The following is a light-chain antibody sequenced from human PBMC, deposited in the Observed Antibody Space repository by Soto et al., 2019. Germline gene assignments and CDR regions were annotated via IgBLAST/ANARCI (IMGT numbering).Light chain of an antibody. Sequence: QSALTQPASVSGSPGQSITISCTGTSSDIGGYNYVSWYQQHPGKAPKLIIYEVINRPSGVSSRFSGSKSGNTASLTISWLQAEDEADYYCTSYASSILWVFGGGTKVTVL. V-gene: IGLV2-14*01. CDR2: EVI. CDR1: SSDIGGYNY. J-gene: IGLJ3*02. CDR3: TSYASSILWV.